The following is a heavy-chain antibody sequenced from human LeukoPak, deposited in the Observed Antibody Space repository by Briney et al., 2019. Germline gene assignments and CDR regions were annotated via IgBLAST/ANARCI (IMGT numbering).Heavy chain of an antibody. CDR1: GDSISSSTYY. D-gene: IGHD3-3*01. V-gene: IGHV4-39*01. J-gene: IGHJ4*02. CDR2: LYYRGTT. Sequence: PSETLSLTCTVSGDSISSSTYYWGWIRQPPGKGLEWIGSLYYRGTTYYNPSLKSRVTISVDTSKNQFSLKLSSVTAADTAVYYCARQLRLLEWLPYYFDYWGQGTLVTVSS. CDR3: ARQLRLLEWLPYYFDY.